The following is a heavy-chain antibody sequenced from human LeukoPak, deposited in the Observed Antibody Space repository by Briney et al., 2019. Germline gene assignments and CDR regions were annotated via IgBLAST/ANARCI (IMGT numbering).Heavy chain of an antibody. CDR3: ARGVTMVRGVISYGMDV. J-gene: IGHJ6*02. D-gene: IGHD3-10*01. CDR1: GYTFTSYD. V-gene: IGHV1-8*01. CDR2: MNPNSGNT. Sequence: GASVKVSCKASGYTFTSYDINWVRQATGQGLEWMGWMNPNSGNTGYAQKFQGRVTMTRNTSISTAYMELSSLRSEDTAVYYCARGVTMVRGVISYGMDVWGQGTTVTDSS.